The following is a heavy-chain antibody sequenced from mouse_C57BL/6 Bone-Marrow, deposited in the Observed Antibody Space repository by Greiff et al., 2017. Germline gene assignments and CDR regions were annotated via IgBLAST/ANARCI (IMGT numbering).Heavy chain of an antibody. Sequence: VQLQQSGAELMKPGASVKLSCKATGYTFTGYWIEWVKQRPGHGLEWIGEILPGSGSTNYNEKFKGKATFTADTYSNTAYMQLSSLTTEDSAIYYCAREGLPYAMDYWGQGTSVTVSS. J-gene: IGHJ4*01. CDR3: AREGLPYAMDY. D-gene: IGHD3-1*01. CDR1: GYTFTGYW. V-gene: IGHV1-9*01. CDR2: ILPGSGST.